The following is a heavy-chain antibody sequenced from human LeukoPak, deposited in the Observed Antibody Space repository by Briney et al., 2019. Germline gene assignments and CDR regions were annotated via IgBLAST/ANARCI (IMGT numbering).Heavy chain of an antibody. D-gene: IGHD5-18*01. Sequence: ASVKVSCKASGYTFTSYYMHWVRQAPGQGLEWMGLINPSGGSTSYAQKFQGRVTMTRDTSTSTVYMELSSLRSEDTAVYYCARNADTALHYYYYMDVWGKGTTVTVSS. V-gene: IGHV1-46*01. J-gene: IGHJ6*03. CDR1: GYTFTSYY. CDR2: INPSGGST. CDR3: ARNADTALHYYYYMDV.